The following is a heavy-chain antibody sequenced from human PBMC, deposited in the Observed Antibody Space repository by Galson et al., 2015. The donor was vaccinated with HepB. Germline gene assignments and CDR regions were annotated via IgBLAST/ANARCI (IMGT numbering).Heavy chain of an antibody. CDR1: ESTFSTFD. Sequence: SLRLSCAASESTFSTFDMHWVRQAPGKGLEWVAVISSDGINKFYTDSVKGRFTISRDNSKNTLFLHINSLRPEDTAVYYCAKDASFRRSLTYIYFDYWGQGTLVTLSS. D-gene: IGHD2-15*01. CDR2: ISSDGINK. CDR3: AKDASFRRSLTYIYFDY. J-gene: IGHJ4*02. V-gene: IGHV3-30*18.